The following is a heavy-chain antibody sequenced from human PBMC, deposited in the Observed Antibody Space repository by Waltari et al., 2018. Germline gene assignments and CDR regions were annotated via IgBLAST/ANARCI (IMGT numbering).Heavy chain of an antibody. Sequence: QVQLRESGPGLVKPSEILSLTCSVSGYSVNSGYCWVWIRQPPGEGLEWIGSICHPWGTYYSLAVKSRVSISMDASKNQWSLKRTSVTAADTAVYYGAREVDTGYTPCHIWGPGTMVTVSS. CDR3: AREVDTGYTPCHI. CDR1: GYSVNSGYC. V-gene: IGHV4-38-2*02. CDR2: ICHPWGT. D-gene: IGHD5-12*01. J-gene: IGHJ3*02.